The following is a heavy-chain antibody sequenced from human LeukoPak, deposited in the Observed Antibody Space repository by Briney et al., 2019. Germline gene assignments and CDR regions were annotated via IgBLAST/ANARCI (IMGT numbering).Heavy chain of an antibody. CDR2: ISYDGSNK. CDR1: GFTFSSYG. D-gene: IGHD6-13*01. V-gene: IGHV3-30*03. J-gene: IGHJ4*02. Sequence: GGSLRLSCAASGFTFSSYGMHWVRQAPGKGLEWVAVISYDGSNKYYADSVKGRFTISRDNSKNTLYLQMNSLRAEDTAVYYCARGVYSSSWYTDYWGQGTLVTVSS. CDR3: ARGVYSSSWYTDY.